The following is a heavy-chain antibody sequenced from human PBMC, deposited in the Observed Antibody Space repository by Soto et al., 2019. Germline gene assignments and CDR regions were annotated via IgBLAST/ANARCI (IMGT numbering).Heavy chain of an antibody. D-gene: IGHD6-13*01. CDR1: GFTFSSYA. Sequence: EVQLLESGGGLVQPGGSLRLSCAASGFTFSSYAMSWVRQAPGKGLEWVSAISGSGGSTYYADSVKGRFTISRDNSKNTLYLQMNSLRAEDTAVYYCAKGSQYSSSWYSPASYYYYGMDVWGQGTTVTVSS. CDR3: AKGSQYSSSWYSPASYYYYGMDV. CDR2: ISGSGGST. J-gene: IGHJ6*02. V-gene: IGHV3-23*01.